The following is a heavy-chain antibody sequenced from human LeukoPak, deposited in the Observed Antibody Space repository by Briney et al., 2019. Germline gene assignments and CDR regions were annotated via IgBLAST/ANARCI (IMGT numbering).Heavy chain of an antibody. V-gene: IGHV4-30-4*01. Sequence: SQTLSLTCSVSGGSISSGDYYWSWIRQPPGKGLEWIGYIFYSGNTYYNPSLKSRVTISVDTSKNQFSLKLSSVTAADTAVYYCAKDLYDSSARMGYFDYWGQGTLVTVSS. CDR2: IFYSGNT. CDR1: GGSISSGDYY. D-gene: IGHD3-22*01. CDR3: AKDLYDSSARMGYFDY. J-gene: IGHJ4*02.